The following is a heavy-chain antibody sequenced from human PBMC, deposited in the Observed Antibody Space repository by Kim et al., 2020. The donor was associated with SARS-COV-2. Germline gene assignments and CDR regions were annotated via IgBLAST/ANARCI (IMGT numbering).Heavy chain of an antibody. J-gene: IGHJ5*02. CDR2: ISYDGSNK. CDR3: ARVGKPDGWYNWFDP. CDR1: GFTFSSYA. D-gene: IGHD6-19*01. V-gene: IGHV3-30*04. Sequence: GGSLRLSCAASGFTFSSYAMHWVRQAPGKGLEWVAVISYDGSNKYYADSVKGRFTISRDNSKNTLYLQMNSLRAEDTAVYYCARVGKPDGWYNWFDPWGQGTLVTVSS.